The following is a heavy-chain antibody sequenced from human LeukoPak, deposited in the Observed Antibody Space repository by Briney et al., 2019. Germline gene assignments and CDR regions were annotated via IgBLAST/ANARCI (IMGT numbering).Heavy chain of an antibody. D-gene: IGHD1-26*01. Sequence: ASVKVSCKASEGTFSSYAISWVRQAPGQGLEWMGRIVPSLDIPKYVQKFQGRVTITADKSTNIVYMELRSLRSEDTAVYYCARDTLAGGTLSWFDPWGQGTLVTVSS. CDR3: ARDTLAGGTLSWFDP. CDR2: IVPSLDIP. J-gene: IGHJ5*02. V-gene: IGHV1-69*04. CDR1: EGTFSSYA.